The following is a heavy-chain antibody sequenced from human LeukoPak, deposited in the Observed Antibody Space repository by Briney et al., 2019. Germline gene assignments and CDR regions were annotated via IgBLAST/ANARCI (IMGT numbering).Heavy chain of an antibody. Sequence: PGGSLRLSCAASGFTFSSYWMHWVRQAPGKGLVWVSRINSDGITTTYADSVKGRFTISRDNAKNTLYLQLNSLRVEDTAVYYCARGRQQLVLDYWGQGTLVTVSS. D-gene: IGHD6-13*01. J-gene: IGHJ4*02. V-gene: IGHV3-74*01. CDR2: INSDGITT. CDR3: ARGRQQLVLDY. CDR1: GFTFSSYW.